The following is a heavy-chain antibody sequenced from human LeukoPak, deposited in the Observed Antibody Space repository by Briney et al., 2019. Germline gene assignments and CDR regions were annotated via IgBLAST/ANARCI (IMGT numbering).Heavy chain of an antibody. D-gene: IGHD6-6*01. Sequence: GASVKVSCKAFGYTFTDYHMHWVRQAPGQGLEWMGWINPNSGDTNYAQKFQGRVTMTRDTSTSTVYMELSSLRSEDTAVYYCARDGPRIAALGEDFDYWGQGTLVTVSS. V-gene: IGHV1-2*02. CDR2: INPNSGDT. CDR1: GYTFTDYH. CDR3: ARDGPRIAALGEDFDY. J-gene: IGHJ4*02.